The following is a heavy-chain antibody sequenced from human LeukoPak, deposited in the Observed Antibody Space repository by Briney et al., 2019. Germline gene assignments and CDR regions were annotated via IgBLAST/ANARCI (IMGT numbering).Heavy chain of an antibody. CDR1: GYTFTGYY. J-gene: IGHJ6*03. V-gene: IGHV1-2*02. D-gene: IGHD2-2*01. CDR3: ARAIVVPAARYYYYYYMDV. CDR2: INPNSGGT. Sequence: ASVKVSCKASGYTFTGYYMHWVRQAPGQGLEWMGWINPNSGGTNYAQKFQGRVTMTRNTSISTAYMELSSLRSEDTAVYYCARAIVVPAARYYYYYYMDVWGKGTTVTISS.